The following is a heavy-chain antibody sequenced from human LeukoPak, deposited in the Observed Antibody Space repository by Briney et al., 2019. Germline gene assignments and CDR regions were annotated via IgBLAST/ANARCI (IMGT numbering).Heavy chain of an antibody. D-gene: IGHD3-22*01. Sequence: PGGSPRLSCAASGFTFSSYAMSWVRQAPGKGLEWVSAISGSGSSTYYADSVKGRFTISRDNSKNTLYLQMNSLRAEDTAVYYCAKQIVVVLYGMDVWGQGTTVTVSS. CDR2: ISGSGSST. CDR1: GFTFSSYA. J-gene: IGHJ6*02. CDR3: AKQIVVVLYGMDV. V-gene: IGHV3-23*01.